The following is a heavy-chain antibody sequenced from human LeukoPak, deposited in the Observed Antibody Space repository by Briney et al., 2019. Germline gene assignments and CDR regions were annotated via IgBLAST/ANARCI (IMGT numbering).Heavy chain of an antibody. D-gene: IGHD6-6*01. Sequence: GGSLRLSCAASKFNFAMSWVRQTADKRLEWVSAVSGSGDATFYTDSVKGRFTISRDNSKNTLYLQMNNLRVEDTAVYYCAKGHFASSSFFDYWGQGTLVTVSS. CDR3: AKGHFASSSFFDY. CDR1: KFNFA. V-gene: IGHV3-23*01. J-gene: IGHJ4*02. CDR2: VSGSGDAT.